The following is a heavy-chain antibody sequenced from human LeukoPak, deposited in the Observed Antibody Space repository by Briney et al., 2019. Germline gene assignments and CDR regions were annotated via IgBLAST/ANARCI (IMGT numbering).Heavy chain of an antibody. CDR1: GFNFGIYG. V-gene: IGHV3-33*01. CDR3: ARDAELRYFDWPLVGATVVPYFDY. CDR2: MWDDGTNE. Sequence: GGSLRLSCTASGFNFGIYGMHWVRQAPGKGLEWVAVMWDDGTNEYYVESVKGRFTISRDNGKRTLYLQMNSLRAEDTAVYYCARDAELRYFDWPLVGATVVPYFDYWGQGTLVTVSS. D-gene: IGHD3-9*01. J-gene: IGHJ4*02.